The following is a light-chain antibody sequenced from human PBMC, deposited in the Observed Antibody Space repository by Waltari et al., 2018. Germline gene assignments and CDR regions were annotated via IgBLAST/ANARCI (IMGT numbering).Light chain of an antibody. V-gene: IGLV3-21*01. Sequence: SYVLTQPPSVAVAPGETATVTCGGNNIESKSVHWYQQKPGQAPVLVISYVIDRPSVVPERLSGSNCGDTATLTSSRVEAGDEADYYGQVWDANTDPGVFGTGTEVTVL. J-gene: IGLJ1*01. CDR3: QVWDANTDPGV. CDR2: YVI. CDR1: NIESKS.